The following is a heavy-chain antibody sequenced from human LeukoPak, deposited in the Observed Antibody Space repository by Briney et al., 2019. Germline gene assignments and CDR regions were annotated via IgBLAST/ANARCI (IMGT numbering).Heavy chain of an antibody. CDR2: ISYDGSNK. V-gene: IGHV3-30*18. CDR1: GFTFSSYG. CDR3: AKEGHTAHAFDI. D-gene: IGHD2-21*01. J-gene: IGHJ3*02. Sequence: GGSLRLSCAASGFTFSSYGMHWVRQAPGKGLEWVAVISYDGSNKYYADSVKGRFTISRDNSKNTLYLQMNSLRAEDTAVYYYAKEGHTAHAFDIWGQGTMVTVSS.